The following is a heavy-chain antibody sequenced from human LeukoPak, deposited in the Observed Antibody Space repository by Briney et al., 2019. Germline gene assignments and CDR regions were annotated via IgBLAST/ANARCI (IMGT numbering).Heavy chain of an antibody. J-gene: IGHJ6*04. Sequence: PGGSLRLSCAASGFTFSSYWMSWVRQAPGKGLEWVANIKQDGSEKYYVDSVKGRFTISRDNAKNSLYLQMNSLRAEDTAVYYCARDNPDYYGSGSYFRNSFKKGTDYYGMDVWGKGTTVTVSS. CDR3: ARDNPDYYGSGSYFRNSFKKGTDYYGMDV. CDR2: IKQDGSEK. V-gene: IGHV3-7*03. D-gene: IGHD3-10*01. CDR1: GFTFSSYW.